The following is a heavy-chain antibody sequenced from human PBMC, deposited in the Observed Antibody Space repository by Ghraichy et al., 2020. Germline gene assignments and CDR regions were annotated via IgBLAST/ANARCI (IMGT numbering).Heavy chain of an antibody. CDR1: GYTFTSYD. CDR2: MNPNSGNT. V-gene: IGHV1-8*01. D-gene: IGHD2-2*01. J-gene: IGHJ5*02. Sequence: ASVKVSCKASGYTFTSYDINWVRQATGQGLEWMGWMNPNSGNTGYAQKFQGRVTMTRNTSISTAYMELSSLRSEDTAVYYCARGRIVVVPAAMLRYEWFDPWGQGTLVTVSS. CDR3: ARGRIVVVPAAMLRYEWFDP.